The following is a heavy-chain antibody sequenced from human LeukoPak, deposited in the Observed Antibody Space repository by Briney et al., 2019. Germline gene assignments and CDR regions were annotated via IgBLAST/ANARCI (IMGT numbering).Heavy chain of an antibody. Sequence: SETLSLTCAVYGGSFSGYYWSWIRQPPGKGLEWIGYIYYSGSTNYNPSLKSRVTISVDTSKNQFSLKLSSVTAADTAVYYCARDLGPFCSGGDCYSGSDGMDVWGQGTTVTVSS. CDR2: IYYSGST. D-gene: IGHD2-21*02. CDR1: GGSFSGYY. J-gene: IGHJ6*02. V-gene: IGHV4-59*01. CDR3: ARDLGPFCSGGDCYSGSDGMDV.